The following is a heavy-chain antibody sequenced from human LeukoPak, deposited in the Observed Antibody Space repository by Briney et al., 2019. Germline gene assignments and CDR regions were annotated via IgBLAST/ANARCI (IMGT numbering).Heavy chain of an antibody. CDR3: ARDLHYYDSSGYYPSDRAFDY. Sequence: GGSLRLSCAASGFTFSSYSMNWVRQAPGKGLEWVSSISSSSSYIYYADSVKGRFTISRDNAKNSLYLQMNSLRAEDTAVYYCARDLHYYDSSGYYPSDRAFDYWGQGTLVTVSS. J-gene: IGHJ4*02. CDR2: ISSSSSYI. V-gene: IGHV3-21*01. D-gene: IGHD3-22*01. CDR1: GFTFSSYS.